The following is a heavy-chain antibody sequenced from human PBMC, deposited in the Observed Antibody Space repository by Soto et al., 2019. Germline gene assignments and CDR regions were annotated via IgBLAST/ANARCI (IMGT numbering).Heavy chain of an antibody. CDR1: GFTFSSYS. V-gene: IGHV3-21*01. CDR3: ARDLRIWWFGELMDYYYGMDV. D-gene: IGHD3-10*01. Sequence: GGSLRLSCAASGFTFSSYSMNWVRQAPGKGLEWVSSISSSSSYIYYADPVKGRFTISRDNAKNSLYLQMNSLRAEDTAVYYCARDLRIWWFGELMDYYYGMDVWGQGTTVTVSS. J-gene: IGHJ6*02. CDR2: ISSSSSYI.